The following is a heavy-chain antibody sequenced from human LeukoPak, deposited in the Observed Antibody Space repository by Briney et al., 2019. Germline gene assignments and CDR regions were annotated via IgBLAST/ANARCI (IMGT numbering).Heavy chain of an antibody. CDR1: GGSISSGSYY. Sequence: PSETLSLTCTVSGGSISSGSYYWSWIRQPAGKGLEWIGRIYTSGSTNYNPSLKSRVTISVDTSKNQFSLKLSSVTAADTAVYYCARGRFTMIDYYFDYWGQGTLVTVSS. V-gene: IGHV4-61*02. CDR3: ARGRFTMIDYYFDY. D-gene: IGHD3-22*01. CDR2: IYTSGST. J-gene: IGHJ4*02.